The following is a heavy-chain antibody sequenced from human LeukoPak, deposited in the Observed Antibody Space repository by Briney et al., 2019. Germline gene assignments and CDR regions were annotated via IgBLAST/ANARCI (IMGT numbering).Heavy chain of an antibody. CDR2: INHSGST. V-gene: IGHV4-34*01. CDR1: GGSFSGYY. CDR3: ARANAVEDV. J-gene: IGHJ6*02. Sequence: ASETLSLACAVYGGSFSGYYWSWIRRPPGKGLEWIGEINHSGSTNYNPSLKSRVTISVDTSKNQFSLKLSSVTAADTAVYYCARANAVEDVWGQGTTVTVSS.